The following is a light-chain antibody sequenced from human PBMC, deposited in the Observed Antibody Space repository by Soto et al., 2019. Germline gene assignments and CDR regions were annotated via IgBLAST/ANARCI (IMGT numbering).Light chain of an antibody. J-gene: IGKJ4*01. CDR2: GAS. CDR1: QSVSSSY. CDR3: QQYGSSPLT. Sequence: ETVLTQSPGSLSLSPGERATLSCRASQSVSSSYLAWYQQKPRQAPRLLIYGASSRTTGIPDRFSGSGSGTDFTVTISRLAPEDFAVYYCQQYGSSPLTFGGGTKVESK. V-gene: IGKV3-20*01.